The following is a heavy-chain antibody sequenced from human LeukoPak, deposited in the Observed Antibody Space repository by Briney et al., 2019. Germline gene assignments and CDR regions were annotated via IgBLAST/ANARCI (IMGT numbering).Heavy chain of an antibody. J-gene: IGHJ4*02. D-gene: IGHD7-27*01. Sequence: PSETLSLTCAVYGGSFTDYFLSWIRQPPGKGLEWLGEINHSGSTNYNPSLKSRVTISMDSSKNQFSLKLSSVTAADTAVYYCAREGKNWGHFDYWGQGTLVTVSS. CDR2: INHSGST. V-gene: IGHV4-34*01. CDR3: AREGKNWGHFDY. CDR1: GGSFTDYF.